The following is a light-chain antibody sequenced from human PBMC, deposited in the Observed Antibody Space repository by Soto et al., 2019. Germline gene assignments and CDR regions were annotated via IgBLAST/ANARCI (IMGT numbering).Light chain of an antibody. CDR3: GTWDSSLSVYV. Sequence: QSVLAQPPSVSAALGQKVTISCSGSSSNIGNNYVSWYQQLPGTASKLLIYDINKRPSGIPDRFSGSKSGTSATLGITGLQTGDEADYYCGTWDSSLSVYVFGTGTKVTVL. CDR1: SSNIGNNY. V-gene: IGLV1-51*01. CDR2: DIN. J-gene: IGLJ1*01.